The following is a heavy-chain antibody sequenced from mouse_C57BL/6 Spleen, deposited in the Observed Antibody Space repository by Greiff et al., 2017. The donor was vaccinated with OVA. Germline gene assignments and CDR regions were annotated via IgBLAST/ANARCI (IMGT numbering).Heavy chain of an antibody. Sequence: VKVVESGPELVKPGASVKISCKASGYAFSSSWMNWVKQRPGKGLEWIGRIYPGDGDTNYNGKFKGKATLTADKSSSTAYMQLSSLTSEDSAVYFCARRTTVGYFDVWGTGTTVTVSS. CDR2: IYPGDGDT. J-gene: IGHJ1*03. D-gene: IGHD1-1*01. V-gene: IGHV1-82*01. CDR1: GYAFSSSW. CDR3: ARRTTVGYFDV.